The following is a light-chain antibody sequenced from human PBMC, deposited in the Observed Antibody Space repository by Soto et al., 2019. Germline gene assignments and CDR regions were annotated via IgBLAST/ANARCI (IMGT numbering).Light chain of an antibody. CDR3: SSHGGSNNFYV. J-gene: IGLJ1*01. CDR2: EVS. V-gene: IGLV2-8*01. Sequence: QSARAQPPSASVSPGQSVTISCTGTSSDIGAYNYVSWYQQHPGKAPKLMIFEVSKRPSGVPDRFSASKSGNTASLTVSGLQAEDEADYYCSSHGGSNNFYVFGTGTKVTVL. CDR1: SSDIGAYNY.